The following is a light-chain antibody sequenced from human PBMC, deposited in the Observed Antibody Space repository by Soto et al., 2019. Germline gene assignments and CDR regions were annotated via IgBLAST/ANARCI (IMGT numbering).Light chain of an antibody. CDR3: QQYNNWPPIT. CDR1: QSVSSGH. J-gene: IGKJ5*01. Sequence: DIVLTQSPGTLSLSPGERASLSCRASQSVSSGHLAWYQQKPGQAPRLLIYGASSRATGIPDRFSGSGSGTDFTLTISRLEPEDFAVYYCQQYNNWPPITFGQGTRLEIK. CDR2: GAS. V-gene: IGKV3-20*01.